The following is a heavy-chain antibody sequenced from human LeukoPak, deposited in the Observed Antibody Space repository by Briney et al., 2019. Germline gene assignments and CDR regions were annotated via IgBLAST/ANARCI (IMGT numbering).Heavy chain of an antibody. CDR2: IGPTGSDR. J-gene: IGHJ4*02. V-gene: IGHV3-21*06. Sequence: GGSLRLSCTASGLTFSTSGFNWVCQAPGKGLEWVASIGPTGSDRYHADSIKGRFTISRDNANNFLYLQMNSLRAEDTAVYYCATETYGRHYDYWGQGTLLTVSS. CDR1: GLTFSTSG. CDR3: ATETYGRHYDY. D-gene: IGHD3-10*01.